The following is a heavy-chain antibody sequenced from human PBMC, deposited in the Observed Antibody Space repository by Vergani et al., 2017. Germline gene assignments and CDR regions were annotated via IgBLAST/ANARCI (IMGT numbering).Heavy chain of an antibody. CDR2: IYHSGGA. CDR1: GGSITSSSYY. D-gene: IGHD6-19*01. Sequence: QLHLQESGPGLVKPSETLSLTCTVSGGSITSSSYYWGWIRQPPGKGLEWIGNIYHSGGAYSNPSLKGRVTISVDTSKNQFSLEVTSVTAADTAVYYCARVLIAVYDYYMDVWGKGTTVTVSS. CDR3: ARVLIAVYDYYMDV. V-gene: IGHV4-39*01. J-gene: IGHJ6*03.